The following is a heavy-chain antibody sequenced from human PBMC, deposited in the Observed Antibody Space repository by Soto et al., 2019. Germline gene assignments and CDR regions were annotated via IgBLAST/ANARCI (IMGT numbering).Heavy chain of an antibody. J-gene: IGHJ4*02. CDR1: GGSISSSSYY. CDR2: IYYSGST. CDR3: VVTGLNTEWLRAVQVSDY. V-gene: IGHV4-39*01. D-gene: IGHD5-12*01. Sequence: PSVTLSLTCTVPGGSISSSSYYWGWIRQPPGKGLEWIGSIYYSGSTYYNPSLKSRVTISVDTSKNQFSLKLSSVTAADTAVYYCVVTGLNTEWLRAVQVSDYWGQGTLVTVSS.